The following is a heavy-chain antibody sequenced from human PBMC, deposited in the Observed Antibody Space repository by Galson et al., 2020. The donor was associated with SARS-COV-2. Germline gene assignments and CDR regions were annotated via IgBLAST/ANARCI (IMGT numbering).Heavy chain of an antibody. D-gene: IGHD5-12*01. CDR3: ARQMVEVATIADYYHYMDV. V-gene: IGHV5-10-1*01. CDR1: GYDFNMYW. CDR2: IDPNDHST. J-gene: IGHJ6*03. Sequence: KVSCQGSGYDFNMYWITWVRQMPGKGLEWMGMIDPNDHSTNYSPSFQGHVTISADKSISTAYLQWSSLKASDTAMYYCARQMVEVATIADYYHYMDVWGTGTPVTVTS.